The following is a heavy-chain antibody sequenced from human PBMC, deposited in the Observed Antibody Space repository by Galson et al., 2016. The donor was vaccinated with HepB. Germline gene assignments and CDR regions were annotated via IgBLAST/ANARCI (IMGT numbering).Heavy chain of an antibody. CDR2: ISGTDGRT. CDR3: AKESGLWNVKTDFDY. Sequence: SLRLSCAASGFTFIHYAMGWVRQAPGKGVEWVSGISGTDGRTLYADSVNGRFTISRDNYKNTLYLHMNSLRADDTAVYYCAKESGLWNVKTDFDYWGQGTVVTVSS. V-gene: IGHV3-23*01. J-gene: IGHJ4*02. CDR1: GFTFIHYA. D-gene: IGHD1-1*01.